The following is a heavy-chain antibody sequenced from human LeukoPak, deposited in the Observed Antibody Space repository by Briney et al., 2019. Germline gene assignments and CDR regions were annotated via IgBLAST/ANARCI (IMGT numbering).Heavy chain of an antibody. J-gene: IGHJ4*02. CDR2: FSPDSGVT. V-gene: IGHV1-2*02. Sequence: ASVEVSCKASGYTFTDYYIHWVRQAPGQGLECMGWFSPDSGVTSYAQKFQGRVTMTRDTSISTAYMELSRLTSDDTAVYYCARVGKGYSQYFFDCWGQGTLVTVSS. CDR1: GYTFTDYY. D-gene: IGHD4-23*01. CDR3: ARVGKGYSQYFFDC.